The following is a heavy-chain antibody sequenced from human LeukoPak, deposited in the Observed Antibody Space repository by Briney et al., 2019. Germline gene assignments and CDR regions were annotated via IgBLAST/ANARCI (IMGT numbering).Heavy chain of an antibody. CDR3: ARDKVSGGGSYQYYYYMDV. CDR1: GATFSSYA. D-gene: IGHD2-15*01. Sequence: SVKVSCKASGATFSSYAISWVRQAPGQGLEWMGGIIPIFGTANYAQKFQGRVTITADDSTSTTYMELSSLRSEDTAVYYCARDKVSGGGSYQYYYYMDVWGKGTTVTVSS. J-gene: IGHJ6*03. V-gene: IGHV1-69*13. CDR2: IIPIFGTA.